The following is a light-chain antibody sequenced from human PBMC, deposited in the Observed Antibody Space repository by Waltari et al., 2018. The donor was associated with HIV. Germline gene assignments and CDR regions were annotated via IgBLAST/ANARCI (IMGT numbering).Light chain of an antibody. J-gene: IGKJ1*01. Sequence: ILMTQSPVTLSVSPGETATLSCRASRNLGGNLAWYQQKPGQAPRLVIYGASSRPADIPARFSGRGSGTEFSLTITSLQAEDCAVYYCQQYLDWPAWTFGQGTKVEV. CDR2: GAS. CDR3: QQYLDWPAWT. CDR1: RNLGGN. V-gene: IGKV3D-15*01.